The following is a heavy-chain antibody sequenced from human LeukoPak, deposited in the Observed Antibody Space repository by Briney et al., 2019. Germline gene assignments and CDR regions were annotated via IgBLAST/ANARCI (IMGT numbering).Heavy chain of an antibody. V-gene: IGHV3-30*18. CDR2: ISYDGSNK. CDR1: GFTFSSYG. D-gene: IGHD1-14*01. J-gene: IGHJ4*02. CDR3: AKDAEPLADYFDY. Sequence: GGSLRLSCAASGFTFSSYGMHWVRQAPGKGLEWVAVISYDGSNKYYADSVKGRFTISRDNSKNTLYLQMNSLRAEDTAVYYCAKDAEPLADYFDYWGQGTLVTVSS.